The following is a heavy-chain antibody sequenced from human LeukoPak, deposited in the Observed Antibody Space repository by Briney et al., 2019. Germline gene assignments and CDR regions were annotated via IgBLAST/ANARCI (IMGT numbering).Heavy chain of an antibody. Sequence: NPSETLSLTCAVYGGSFSGCYWSWIRQPPGKGLEWIGEINHSGSTNYNPSLKSRVTISVDTSKNQFSLKLSSVTAADTAVYYCARVRGLLLWFGELLYPNWFDPWGQGTLVTVSS. CDR2: INHSGST. CDR3: ARVRGLLLWFGELLYPNWFDP. D-gene: IGHD3-10*01. J-gene: IGHJ5*02. CDR1: GGSFSGCY. V-gene: IGHV4-34*01.